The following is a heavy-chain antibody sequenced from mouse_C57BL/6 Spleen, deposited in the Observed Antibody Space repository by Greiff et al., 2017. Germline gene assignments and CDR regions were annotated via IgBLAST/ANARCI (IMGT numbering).Heavy chain of an antibody. Sequence: VQLQQSGPGLVQPSQSLSITCTVSGFSLTSYGVHWVRQSPGKGLEWLGVIWSGGSTDYNAAFISRLSISKDNSKSQVFFKMNSLQADDTAIYYCARGPSAVVRYYFDYWGQGTTLTVSS. CDR3: ARGPSAVVRYYFDY. D-gene: IGHD1-1*01. CDR2: IWSGGST. J-gene: IGHJ2*01. V-gene: IGHV2-2*01. CDR1: GFSLTSYG.